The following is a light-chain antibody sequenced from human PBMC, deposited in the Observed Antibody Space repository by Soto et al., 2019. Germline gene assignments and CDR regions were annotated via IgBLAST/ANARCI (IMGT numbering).Light chain of an antibody. V-gene: IGKV1-33*01. J-gene: IGKJ1*01. Sequence: DIQLTQSPSSLSASVGDSVTITCHASQDISNYLNWYQQKPGKAPKLLIYDASNLETGVPSRFSGSGSGTDFTFTIRSLQPEDIATYSCQQYDNLLRTFGQGTKVEIK. CDR1: QDISNY. CDR2: DAS. CDR3: QQYDNLLRT.